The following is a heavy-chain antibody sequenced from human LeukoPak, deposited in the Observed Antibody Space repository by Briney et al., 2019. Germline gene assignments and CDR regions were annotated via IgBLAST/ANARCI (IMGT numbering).Heavy chain of an antibody. V-gene: IGHV4-61*08. Sequence: PSQTLSLTCAVSGGPISSGGYSWSWIRQPPGKGLEWIGYIYYSGSTNYNPSLKSRVTISVDTSKNQFSLKLSSVTAADTAVYYCARGDGGFEYFQHWGQGTLVTVSS. CDR3: ARGDGGFEYFQH. J-gene: IGHJ1*01. CDR2: IYYSGST. CDR1: GGPISSGGYS. D-gene: IGHD4-23*01.